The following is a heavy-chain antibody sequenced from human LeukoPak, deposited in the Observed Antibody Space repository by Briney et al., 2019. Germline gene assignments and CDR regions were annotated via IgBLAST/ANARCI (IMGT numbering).Heavy chain of an antibody. V-gene: IGHV6-1*01. CDR2: TYYRSKWYN. Sequence: SQTLSLTCAISGDSVSSNSAAWNWIRQSPSRGLEWLGRTYYRSKWYNDYAVSVESRITINPDTSKNQFSLQLNSVTPEDTAVYYCARNVLLWFGEREYDYWGQGTLVTVSS. J-gene: IGHJ4*02. CDR3: ARNVLLWFGEREYDY. CDR1: GDSVSSNSAA. D-gene: IGHD3-10*01.